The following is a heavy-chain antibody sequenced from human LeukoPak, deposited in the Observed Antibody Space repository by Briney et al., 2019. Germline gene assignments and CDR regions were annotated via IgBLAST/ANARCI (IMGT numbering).Heavy chain of an antibody. CDR3: ARDRVAAAENWFDP. J-gene: IGHJ5*02. CDR1: GFTFSSYG. D-gene: IGHD6-13*01. V-gene: IGHV3-33*01. CDR2: IWYDGSNK. Sequence: GGSLRLSCAASGFTFSSYGMHWVRQAPGKGLEWVAVIWYDGSNKYYADSVKGRFTISRDNSKNTLYLQMNGLRAEDTAVYYCARDRVAAAENWFDPWGQGTLVTVSS.